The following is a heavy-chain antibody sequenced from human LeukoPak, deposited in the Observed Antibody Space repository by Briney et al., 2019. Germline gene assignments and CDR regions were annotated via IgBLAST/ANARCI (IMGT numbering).Heavy chain of an antibody. CDR1: GFTFSSYA. Sequence: SGGSLRLSCAASGFTFSSYAMSWVRPAPGKGLEWVSAISGSGGSTYYADSVKGRFTISRDSSKNTLYLQMNSLRAEDTAVYYCAKDPTLYDFWSGYHDYWGQGTLVTVSS. J-gene: IGHJ4*02. V-gene: IGHV3-23*01. D-gene: IGHD3-3*01. CDR3: AKDPTLYDFWSGYHDY. CDR2: ISGSGGST.